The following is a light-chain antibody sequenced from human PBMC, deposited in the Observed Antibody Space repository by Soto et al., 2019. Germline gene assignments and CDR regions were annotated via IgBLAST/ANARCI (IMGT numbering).Light chain of an antibody. V-gene: IGLV2-14*01. J-gene: IGLJ2*01. CDR3: GSCTSNNTVL. Sequence: QSVLTQPASVSGSPGQSITISCTGTSSDVGGYNYVSWYQQHPGKAPKLMIYNVSNRPSGVSKRFSVSKSGNTASLTISGLQAEDEAHYYCGSCTSNNTVLFGGGTKLTVL. CDR1: SSDVGGYNY. CDR2: NVS.